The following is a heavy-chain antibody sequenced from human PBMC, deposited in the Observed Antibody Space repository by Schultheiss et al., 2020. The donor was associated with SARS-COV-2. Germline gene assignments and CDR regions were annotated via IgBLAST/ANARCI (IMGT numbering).Heavy chain of an antibody. CDR1: GKKGTGYY. J-gene: IGHJ4*02. Sequence: ASVKVSCKASGKKGTGYYMHWVRQAPGQGLEWMGWINPNSGGTNYAQKFQGRVTMTRDTSISTAYMELSRLRSDDTAVYYCARGVNYYDSSGYYYGYYFDYWGQGTLVTVSS. CDR3: ARGVNYYDSSGYYYGYYFDY. V-gene: IGHV1-2*02. D-gene: IGHD3-22*01. CDR2: INPNSGGT.